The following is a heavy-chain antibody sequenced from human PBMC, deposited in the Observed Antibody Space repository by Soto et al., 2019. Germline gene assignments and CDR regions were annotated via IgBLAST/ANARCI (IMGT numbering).Heavy chain of an antibody. CDR2: ISAYNGNT. D-gene: IGHD5-12*01. CDR1: GYTFTSYG. Sequence: ASVKVSCKASGYTFTSYGISWVRQAPGQGLEWMGWISAYNGNTNYAQKLQGRVTMTTDTSTSTAYMELRSLRSDDTAVYYCARGKAGGYSGYDDFDYWGQGTLVTVSS. V-gene: IGHV1-18*01. J-gene: IGHJ4*02. CDR3: ARGKAGGYSGYDDFDY.